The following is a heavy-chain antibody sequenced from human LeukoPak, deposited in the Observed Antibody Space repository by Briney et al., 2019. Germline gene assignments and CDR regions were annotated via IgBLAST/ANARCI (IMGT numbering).Heavy chain of an antibody. Sequence: GGSLRLSCAASGFTFSSFDMHWVRQPTGQGLEWVSTIGTASDTYYPGSVEGRFTLSRDNAKNSLYLQMNSLTAGDTAVFYCXXXXPXXXXXXXXVWGKGTTVTVSS. CDR1: GFTFSSFD. CDR2: IGTASDT. CDR3: XXXXPXXXXXXXXV. V-gene: IGHV3-13*01. J-gene: IGHJ6*04.